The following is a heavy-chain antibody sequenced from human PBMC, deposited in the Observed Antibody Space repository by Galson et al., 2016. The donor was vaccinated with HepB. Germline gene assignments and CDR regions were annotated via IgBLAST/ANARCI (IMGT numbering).Heavy chain of an antibody. CDR2: MWYDASKN. D-gene: IGHD2-2*01. Sequence: SLRLSCAASGFNFPNYGMHWARQTPGKGLEWVALMWYDASKNYYAASVKGRFIISRDNSKNTVSLQMNSLRAEDTGVYYCARDSCAVSSCLFDYWGQGTLVTVSS. CDR1: GFNFPNYG. CDR3: ARDSCAVSSCLFDY. J-gene: IGHJ4*02. V-gene: IGHV3-33*01.